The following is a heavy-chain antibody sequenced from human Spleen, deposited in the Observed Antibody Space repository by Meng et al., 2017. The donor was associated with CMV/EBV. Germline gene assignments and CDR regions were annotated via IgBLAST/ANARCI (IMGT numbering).Heavy chain of an antibody. V-gene: IGHV1-46*01. CDR2: INPSGDNT. Sequence: ASVKVSCKASGYTLISYYLHWVRQAPGQGLEWMGIINPSGDNTNYAQKFQGRVTMTRDTSTSTVYMELSRLRSEDTAVYYCARGGGDGYSDWFDPWGQGTLVTVSS. CDR1: GYTLISYY. J-gene: IGHJ5*02. CDR3: ARGGGDGYSDWFDP. D-gene: IGHD5-18*01.